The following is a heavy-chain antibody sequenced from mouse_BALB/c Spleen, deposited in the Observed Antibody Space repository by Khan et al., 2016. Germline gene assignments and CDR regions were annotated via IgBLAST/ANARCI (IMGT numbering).Heavy chain of an antibody. CDR2: IYYSGTI. D-gene: IGHD6-2*01. CDR1: GISITTGNYR. CDR3: ARALISDASYYFDY. J-gene: IGHJ2*01. Sequence: DVKLEESGPGLVKPSQTVSLTCTVTGISITTGNYRWSWIRQFPGSKLEWIGYIYYSGTITYNPSLTSRATITRDTSKNQFFLEMHSLTAEDTATYSCARALISDASYYFDYWGQGTTLTVSS. V-gene: IGHV3-5*02.